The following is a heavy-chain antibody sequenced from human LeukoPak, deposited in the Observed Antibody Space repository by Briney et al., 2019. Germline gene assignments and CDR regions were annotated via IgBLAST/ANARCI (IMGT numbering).Heavy chain of an antibody. D-gene: IGHD3-10*01. V-gene: IGHV1-8*01. CDR3: ARSRYYGSLGYFDY. Sequence: GASVKVSCKASGYTFTIFDINWVRQAPGQGLEWVGWMNPNTGGTVYAQKFQGRVTMTRDTSTGTAYMELNSLRSEDTAVYYCARSRYYGSLGYFDYWGQGTLVTVSS. J-gene: IGHJ4*02. CDR1: GYTFTIFD. CDR2: MNPNTGGT.